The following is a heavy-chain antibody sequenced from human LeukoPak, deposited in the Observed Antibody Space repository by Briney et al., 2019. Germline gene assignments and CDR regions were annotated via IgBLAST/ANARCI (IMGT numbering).Heavy chain of an antibody. CDR2: ISSRSNYI. D-gene: IGHD2/OR15-2a*01. CDR1: GFTFGDCA. V-gene: IGHV3-21*01. Sequence: GGSLRLSCTTSGFTFGDCAMIWFRQAPGKGLEWVSSISSRSNYIYYADSVKGRFTISRDNAKNSLYLQMKSLRAEDTAVYYCARGKTSQNIVTRKTYNWFDPWGQGTLVTVSS. CDR3: ARGKTSQNIVTRKTYNWFDP. J-gene: IGHJ5*02.